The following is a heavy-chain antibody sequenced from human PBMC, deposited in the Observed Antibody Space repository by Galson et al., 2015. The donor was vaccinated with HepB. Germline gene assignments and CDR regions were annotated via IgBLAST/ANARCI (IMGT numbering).Heavy chain of an antibody. CDR2: INPSGGST. CDR3: ARDLPPGQQLVGEGMIYYYYYGMDV. D-gene: IGHD6-13*01. Sequence: SVKVSCKASGYTFTSYYMHWVRQAPGQGLEWMGIINPSGGSTSYAQKFQGRVTMTRDTSTSTVYMELSSLRSEDTAVYYCARDLPPGQQLVGEGMIYYYYYGMDVWGQGTTVTVSS. CDR1: GYTFTSYY. V-gene: IGHV1-46*01. J-gene: IGHJ6*02.